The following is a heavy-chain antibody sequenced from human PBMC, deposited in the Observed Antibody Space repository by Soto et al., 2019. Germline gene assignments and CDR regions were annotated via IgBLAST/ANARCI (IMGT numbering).Heavy chain of an antibody. CDR3: ARKALLGSSSWQYYFDY. D-gene: IGHD6-13*01. Sequence: PGGSLRLSCAASGFTFSSYEMNWVRQAPGKGLEWVSYISSSGSTRYYADSVKGRFTISRDNAKNSLYLQMNSLRAEDTAVYYCARKALLGSSSWQYYFDYWGQGTLVTVSS. CDR2: ISSSGSTR. J-gene: IGHJ4*02. V-gene: IGHV3-48*03. CDR1: GFTFSSYE.